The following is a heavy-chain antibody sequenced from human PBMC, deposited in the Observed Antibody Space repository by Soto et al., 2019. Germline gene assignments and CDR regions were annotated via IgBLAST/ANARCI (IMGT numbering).Heavy chain of an antibody. CDR3: ESHGVLSGVQGQTVDY. CDR1: GGTFSSYT. CDR2: IIPILGIA. V-gene: IGHV1-69*02. Sequence: QVQLVQSGAEVKKPGSSVKVSCKASGGTFSSYTISWVRQAPGQGLEWMGRIIPILGIANHAQKFQGRVTITADKSLSTAYMELSSLRSEDTAGYYCESHGVLSGVQGQTVDYGGQGTLVTVSS. D-gene: IGHD2-15*01. J-gene: IGHJ4*02.